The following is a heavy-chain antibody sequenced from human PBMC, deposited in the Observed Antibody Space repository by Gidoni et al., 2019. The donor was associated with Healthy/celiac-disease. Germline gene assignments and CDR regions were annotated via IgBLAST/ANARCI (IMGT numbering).Heavy chain of an antibody. V-gene: IGHV3-23*01. CDR3: AKWREPMSWGDAFDI. CDR1: GFTFSSYA. J-gene: IGHJ3*02. CDR2: ISGSGGST. Sequence: RLSCAASGFTFSSYAMSWVRQAPGKGLEWVSAISGSGGSTYYADSVKGRFTISRDNSKNTLYLQMNSLRAEDTAVYYCAKWREPMSWGDAFDIWGQGTMVTVSS. D-gene: IGHD6-13*01.